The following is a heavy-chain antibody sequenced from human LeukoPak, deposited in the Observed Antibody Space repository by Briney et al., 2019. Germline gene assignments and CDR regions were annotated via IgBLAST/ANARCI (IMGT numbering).Heavy chain of an antibody. V-gene: IGHV4-39*01. CDR3: ARRHRGDSSGYYSPPAHFDY. CDR2: IYYSGST. CDR1: GGSISSSSCY. D-gene: IGHD3-22*01. Sequence: SETLSLTCTVSGGSISSSSCYWGWIRQPPGKGLEWIGSIYYSGSTYYNPSLKSRVTISVDTSKNQFSLKLSPVTAADTAVYYCARRHRGDSSGYYSPPAHFDYWGQGTLVTVSS. J-gene: IGHJ4*02.